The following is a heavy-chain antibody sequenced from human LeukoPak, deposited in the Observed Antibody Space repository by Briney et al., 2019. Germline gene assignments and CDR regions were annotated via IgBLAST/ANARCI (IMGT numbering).Heavy chain of an antibody. D-gene: IGHD3-10*01. CDR2: ISADSATT. Sequence: GGSLRLSCAASEFSVGSNYMTWVRQAPGKGLEWVSVISADSATTFYADSVKGRFTISRDNAKNTVFLQMSSLRAEDTALYYCARKSASGNYPLDYWGQGTLVTVSS. CDR1: EFSVGSNY. CDR3: ARKSASGNYPLDY. J-gene: IGHJ4*02. V-gene: IGHV3-23*01.